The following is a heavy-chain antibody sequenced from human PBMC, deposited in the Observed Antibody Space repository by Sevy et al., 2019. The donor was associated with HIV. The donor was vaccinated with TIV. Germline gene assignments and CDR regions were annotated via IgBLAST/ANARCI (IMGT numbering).Heavy chain of an antibody. V-gene: IGHV3-48*01. CDR3: ARPLPFYYGSGSEEFDY. D-gene: IGHD3-10*01. J-gene: IGHJ4*02. Sequence: GGSLRLSCAASGLTFSTYSMNWVRQAPGKGLEWVSYISSSSTIYYADSVKGRFTISRDNAKNSLYLQMNSLRAEDTAVYYCARPLPFYYGSGSEEFDYWGRGTLVTVSS. CDR2: ISSSSTI. CDR1: GLTFSTYS.